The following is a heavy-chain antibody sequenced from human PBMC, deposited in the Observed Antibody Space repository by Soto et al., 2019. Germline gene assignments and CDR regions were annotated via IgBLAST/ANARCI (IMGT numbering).Heavy chain of an antibody. CDR3: ARLQTAVPHY. CDR2: IFHDGYI. D-gene: IGHD6-13*01. V-gene: IGHV4-39*01. J-gene: IGHJ4*02. Sequence: LETLSLTCSVSGDSISGSPYYWGWIRQPPGKRLEWIGSIFHDGYIVYTPSLKSRVTISVDTSKNQFSLKLTSVAAADTAIYFCARLQTAVPHYWGQG. CDR1: GDSISGSPYY.